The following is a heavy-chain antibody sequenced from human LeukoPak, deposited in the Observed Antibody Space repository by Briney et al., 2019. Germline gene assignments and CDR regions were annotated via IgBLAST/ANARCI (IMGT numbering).Heavy chain of an antibody. V-gene: IGHV1-69*13. CDR2: IIPIFGTA. CDR3: ARGEGYDILTANWFDP. Sequence: SVKVSCKTSGYSFINYGIGWVRQAPGQGLEWMGGIIPIFGTANYAQKFQGRVTITADESTSTAYMELSSLRSEDTAVYYCARGEGYDILTANWFDPWGQGALVTVSS. J-gene: IGHJ5*02. D-gene: IGHD3-9*01. CDR1: GYSFINYG.